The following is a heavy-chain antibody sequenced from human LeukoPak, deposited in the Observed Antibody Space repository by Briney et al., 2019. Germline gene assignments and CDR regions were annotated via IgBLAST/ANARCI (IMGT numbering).Heavy chain of an antibody. CDR1: GGSISSGDYY. J-gene: IGHJ4*02. CDR2: IYYSGST. Sequence: SETLSLTCTVSGGSISSGDYYWSWIRQPPGKGLEWIGYIYYSGSTYYNPSLKSRVTISVDTSKNQFSLKLSSVTAADTAVYYCARLRSRGFLEWLSPGYFDYWGQGTLVTVSS. V-gene: IGHV4-30-4*01. D-gene: IGHD3-3*01. CDR3: ARLRSRGFLEWLSPGYFDY.